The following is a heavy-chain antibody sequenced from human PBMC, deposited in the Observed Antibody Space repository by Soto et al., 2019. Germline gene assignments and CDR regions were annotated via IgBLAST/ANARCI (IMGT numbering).Heavy chain of an antibody. CDR3: ARVPRWLQLGDAFDI. D-gene: IGHD5-12*01. J-gene: IGHJ3*02. CDR2: IIPIFGTA. V-gene: IGHV1-69*13. Sequence: SVKVSCKASGGTFSSYAISWVRQAPGQGLEWMGGIIPIFGTANYAQKFQGRVTITADESTSTAYMELSSLRSEDTAVYYRARVPRWLQLGDAFDIWGQGTMVTVSS. CDR1: GGTFSSYA.